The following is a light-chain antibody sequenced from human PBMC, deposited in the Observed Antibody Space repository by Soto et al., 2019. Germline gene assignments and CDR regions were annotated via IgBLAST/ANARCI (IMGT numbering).Light chain of an antibody. Sequence: EIVLTQSPATLSLSPGERATLSCRASQSVTSYLAWYQQKPGQAPRLLIYDASDRASGIPDRFSGRGSGTDFSLTISSLEPEDFAVYYCQQRGNWPLTFGGGTKVEIK. V-gene: IGKV3-11*01. CDR2: DAS. J-gene: IGKJ4*01. CDR3: QQRGNWPLT. CDR1: QSVTSY.